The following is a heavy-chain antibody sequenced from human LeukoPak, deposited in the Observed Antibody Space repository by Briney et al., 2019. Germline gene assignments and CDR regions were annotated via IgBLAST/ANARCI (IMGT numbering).Heavy chain of an antibody. J-gene: IGHJ4*02. CDR1: GGSISSYY. CDR2: IYYSGST. Sequence: SETLSLTCTVSGGSISSYYWSWIRQPPGKGLEWIGYIYYSGSTNYNPSLKSRVTISVDTSKNQFSLKLSSVTAADTAVYYCARGGAIAAADYWGQGTLVTVSS. D-gene: IGHD6-13*01. CDR3: ARGGAIAAADY. V-gene: IGHV4-59*01.